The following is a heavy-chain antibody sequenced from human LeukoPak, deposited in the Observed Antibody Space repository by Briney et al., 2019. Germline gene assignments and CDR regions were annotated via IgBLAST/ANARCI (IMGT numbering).Heavy chain of an antibody. CDR3: ARDQRVGAIDY. J-gene: IGHJ4*02. V-gene: IGHV4-31*03. CDR1: GVYISSGGYY. CDR2: IYYSGST. D-gene: IGHD1-26*01. Sequence: PSETLSLTCTVSGVYISSGGYYWRWIRQHPGKGLEWIGYIYYSGSTYYNPSLKSRVTISVDTSKNQFSLKLSSVTAADTAVYYCARDQRVGAIDYWGQGTLVTVSS.